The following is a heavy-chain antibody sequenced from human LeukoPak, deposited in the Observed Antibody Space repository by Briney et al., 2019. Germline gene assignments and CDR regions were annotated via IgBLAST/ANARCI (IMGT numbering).Heavy chain of an antibody. D-gene: IGHD6-6*01. Sequence: PSETLSLTCAVYGGSFSGYYWSWIRQPPGKGLEWIGEINHSGSTNYNPSLKSRVTISVDTSKNQFSLKLSSVTAADTAVYYCARGSLRSIAARPGDYWGQGTLVTVSS. CDR3: ARGSLRSIAARPGDY. V-gene: IGHV4-34*01. CDR1: GGSFSGYY. J-gene: IGHJ4*02. CDR2: INHSGST.